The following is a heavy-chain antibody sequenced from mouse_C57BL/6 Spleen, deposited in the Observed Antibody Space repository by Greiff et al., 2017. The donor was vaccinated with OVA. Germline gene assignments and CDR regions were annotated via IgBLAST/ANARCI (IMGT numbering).Heavy chain of an antibody. CDR2: INPGSGGT. CDR3: ARETTVVPYYAMDY. Sequence: VQLQQSGAELVRPGTSVKVSCKASGYAFTNYLIEWVKQRPGQGLEWIGVINPGSGGTNYNEKFKGKATLTADKSSSTAYMQLSSLTSEDSAVYFCARETTVVPYYAMDYWGQGTSGTVSS. CDR1: GYAFTNYL. J-gene: IGHJ4*01. D-gene: IGHD1-1*01. V-gene: IGHV1-54*01.